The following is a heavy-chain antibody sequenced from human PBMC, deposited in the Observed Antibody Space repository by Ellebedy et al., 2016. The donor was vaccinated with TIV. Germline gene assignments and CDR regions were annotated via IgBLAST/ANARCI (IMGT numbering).Heavy chain of an antibody. D-gene: IGHD6-13*01. CDR1: GFTFRSYA. CDR2: VNAGGIVI. J-gene: IGHJ5*02. CDR3: AIGDGSSWFFR. Sequence: GESLKISCVASGFTFRSYAMSWVRQAPGKGLEWVAGVNAGGIVIAYADSVKGRFTISRDNARKSLFLQMNSLGGEDTAVYYCAIGDGSSWFFRWGQGTLVTVSS. V-gene: IGHV3-23*01.